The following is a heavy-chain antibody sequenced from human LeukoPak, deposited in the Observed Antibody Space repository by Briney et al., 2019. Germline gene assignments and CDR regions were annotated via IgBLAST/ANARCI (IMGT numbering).Heavy chain of an antibody. V-gene: IGHV3-30*04. Sequence: PGGSLRLSCAASGFTFSSYAMHWVRQAPGKGLEWVAVISYDGSNNYYADSAKGRFTISRDNSKNTLYLQMNSLRAEDTAVYYCARDGVATSKEYYYYYGMDVWGQGTTVTVSS. CDR3: ARDGVATSKEYYYYYGMDV. D-gene: IGHD5-12*01. CDR2: ISYDGSNN. CDR1: GFTFSSYA. J-gene: IGHJ6*02.